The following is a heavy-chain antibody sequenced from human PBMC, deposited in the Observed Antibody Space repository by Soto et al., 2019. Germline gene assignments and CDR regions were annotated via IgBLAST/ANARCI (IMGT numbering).Heavy chain of an antibody. CDR1: GGSISSSNW. D-gene: IGHD1-7*01. CDR2: IYHSGST. J-gene: IGHJ6*02. V-gene: IGHV4-4*02. Sequence: SETLSLTCAVSGGSISSSNWWSWVRQPPGKGLEWIGAIYHSGSTNYNPSLKSRVTISVDKSKNQFSLKLSSVTAADTAVYYCASDRSGVINRNTMGDYGLDVWGQGTTVTVSS. CDR3: ASDRSGVINRNTMGDYGLDV.